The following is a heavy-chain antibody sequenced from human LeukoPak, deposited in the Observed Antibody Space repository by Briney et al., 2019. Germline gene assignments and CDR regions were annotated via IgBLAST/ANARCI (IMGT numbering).Heavy chain of an antibody. V-gene: IGHV3-23*01. CDR3: AKAPGIFGVVTVFDP. J-gene: IGHJ5*02. CDR1: GFTFNNYA. D-gene: IGHD3-3*01. Sequence: GGSLRLSCAASGFTFNNYAMRWVRQAPGKGLEWVSAISGSGGSTFYADSVRGRFTISRDNSKNALFLQMNSLRAEDTAVYYCAKAPGIFGVVTVFDPWGQGTLVTVSS. CDR2: ISGSGGST.